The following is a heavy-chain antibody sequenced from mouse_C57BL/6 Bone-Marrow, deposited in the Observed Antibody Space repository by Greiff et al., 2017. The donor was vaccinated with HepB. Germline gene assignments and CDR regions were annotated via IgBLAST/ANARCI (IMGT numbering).Heavy chain of an antibody. CDR2: INPSSGYT. Sequence: QVQLQQSGAELARPGASVKMSCKASGYTFTSYTMHWVKQRPGQGLEWIGYINPSSGYTKYNQKFKDKATLTADKSSSTAYMQRSSLTSEDSAVYYCARDGYSNYRYFDVWGTGTTVTVSS. J-gene: IGHJ1*03. D-gene: IGHD2-5*01. V-gene: IGHV1-4*01. CDR1: GYTFTSYT. CDR3: ARDGYSNYRYFDV.